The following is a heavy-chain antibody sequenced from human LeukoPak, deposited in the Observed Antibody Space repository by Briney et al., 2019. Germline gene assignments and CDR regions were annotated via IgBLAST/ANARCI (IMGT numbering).Heavy chain of an antibody. J-gene: IGHJ4*02. CDR2: IKQDGSEK. CDR3: AGDYGGSSPFDY. V-gene: IGHV3-7*01. D-gene: IGHD4-23*01. CDR1: GFTFSSYW. Sequence: GGSLRLSCAASGFTFSSYWTSWVRQAPGKGLEWVANIKQDGSEKDYVDSVKGRFTISRDNAKNSLYLQMNSLRAEDTAVYYCAGDYGGSSPFDYWGQGTLVTVSS.